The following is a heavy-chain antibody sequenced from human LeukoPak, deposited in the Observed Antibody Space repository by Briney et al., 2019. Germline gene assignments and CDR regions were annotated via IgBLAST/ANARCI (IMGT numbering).Heavy chain of an antibody. CDR2: IYYTGST. Sequence: SETLSLNCTVSGGPISTYYWTWIRQPPGKGLEWIGYIYYTGSTNYNPSLKSRVTISIDTSKNQFSLKLTSVTAADTAVYYCARSGTGLDFDSWGQGTLVTVSS. J-gene: IGHJ4*02. V-gene: IGHV4-59*01. CDR1: GGPISTYY. D-gene: IGHD6-25*01. CDR3: ARSGTGLDFDS.